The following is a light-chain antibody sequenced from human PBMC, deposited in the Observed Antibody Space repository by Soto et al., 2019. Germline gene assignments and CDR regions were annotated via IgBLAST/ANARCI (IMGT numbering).Light chain of an antibody. V-gene: IGKV3-11*01. CDR2: YAS. Sequence: EIVLTQSPATLSLSPGERATLSCRASQSVSNDLVWYHQKPGQAPRLVIYYASNRASGIPARFSGSGSGTDFTLTISSLEPEDFAFYYCQQRSSWPPTFDGGTKVEFK. J-gene: IGKJ4*01. CDR1: QSVSND. CDR3: QQRSSWPPT.